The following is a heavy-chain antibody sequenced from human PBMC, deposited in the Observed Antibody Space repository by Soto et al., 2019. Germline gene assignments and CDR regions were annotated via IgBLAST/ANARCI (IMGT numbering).Heavy chain of an antibody. D-gene: IGHD3-22*01. CDR1: RYTFTDYY. Sequence: ASVKVSCKSSRYTFTDYYIHWVRLAPGQGLEWMGWINPNSGNTGYAQKFQGRVTMTRNTSISTAYMELSSMSSEDTAVYYCARLLYYDRSDGMDVLGEGTTVTFAS. CDR2: INPNSGNT. CDR3: ARLLYYDRSDGMDV. J-gene: IGHJ6*04. V-gene: IGHV1-8*02.